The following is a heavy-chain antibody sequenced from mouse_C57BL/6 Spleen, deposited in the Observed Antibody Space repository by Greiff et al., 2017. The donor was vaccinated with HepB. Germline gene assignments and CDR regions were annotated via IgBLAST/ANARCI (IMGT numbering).Heavy chain of an antibody. CDR2: IYPGDGDT. Sequence: VKLQQSGPELVKPGASVKISCKASGYAFSSSWMNWVKQRPGKGLEWIGRIYPGDGDTNYNGKFKGKATLTADKSSSTAYMQLSSLTSEDSAVYFCARRGSSPYYFDYWGQGTTLTVSS. CDR1: GYAFSSSW. D-gene: IGHD1-1*01. V-gene: IGHV1-82*01. J-gene: IGHJ2*01. CDR3: ARRGSSPYYFDY.